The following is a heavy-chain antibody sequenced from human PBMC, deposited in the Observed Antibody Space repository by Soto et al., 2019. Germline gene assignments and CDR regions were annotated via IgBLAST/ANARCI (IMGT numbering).Heavy chain of an antibody. CDR1: GFTFSSYA. D-gene: IGHD4-17*01. CDR3: VRDREYGDYSMWLDP. CDR2: ISHDGTKK. J-gene: IGHJ5*02. V-gene: IGHV3-30-3*01. Sequence: QVHLVESGGGVVQPGRSLRLSCAASGFTFSSYAMHWVRQAPGKGLEWVAVISHDGTKKYYPDSVKCRFTISRDNAKKTVYLQMISLRDEDTALYYWVRDREYGDYSMWLDPWGKGTLVTVS.